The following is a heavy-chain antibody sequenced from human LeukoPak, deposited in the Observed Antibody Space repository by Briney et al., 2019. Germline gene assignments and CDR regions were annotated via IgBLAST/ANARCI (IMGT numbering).Heavy chain of an antibody. CDR2: IYSGGST. J-gene: IGHJ4*02. D-gene: IGHD1-1*01. CDR1: GFTVSSNY. Sequence: GGSLRLSCAASGFTVSSNYMSWVRQAPGKGLEWVSVIYSGGSTYYADSVKGRLTISRENAKNSLYLQMNSLRAGDTAVYYCARVELDFDYWGQGTLVTVYS. CDR3: ARVELDFDY. V-gene: IGHV3-66*01.